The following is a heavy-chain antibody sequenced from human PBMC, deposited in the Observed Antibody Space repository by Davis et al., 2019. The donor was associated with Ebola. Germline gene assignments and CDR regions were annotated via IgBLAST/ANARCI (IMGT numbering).Heavy chain of an antibody. D-gene: IGHD4-17*01. V-gene: IGHV3-13*01. CDR1: GFTFSSYD. CDR2: IGTAGDT. Sequence: GESLKISCAASGFTFSSYDMHWVRQATGKGLEWVSAIGTAGDTYYPGSVKGRFTISRENAKNSLYLQMNSLRAGDTAVYYCARVGPSILYGDDWFDPWGQGTLVTVSS. CDR3: ARVGPSILYGDDWFDP. J-gene: IGHJ5*02.